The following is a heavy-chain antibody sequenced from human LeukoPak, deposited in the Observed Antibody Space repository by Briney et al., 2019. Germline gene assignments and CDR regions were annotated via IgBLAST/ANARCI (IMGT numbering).Heavy chain of an antibody. CDR2: IYYSGST. Sequence: SETLTLTCTVPGGSISSYYWSWIRQPPGKGLEWIGYIYYSGSTNYNPSLKSRVTISVDTSKNQFSLKLSSVTAADTAVYYCAGEEDSSGYLAFDIWGQGTMVTVSS. D-gene: IGHD3-22*01. CDR1: GGSISSYY. J-gene: IGHJ3*02. CDR3: AGEEDSSGYLAFDI. V-gene: IGHV4-59*01.